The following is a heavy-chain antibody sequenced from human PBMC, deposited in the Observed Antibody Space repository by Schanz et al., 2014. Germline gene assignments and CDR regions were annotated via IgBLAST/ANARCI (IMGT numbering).Heavy chain of an antibody. CDR2: INPLSGAT. CDR1: GYTFTGYY. V-gene: IGHV1-2*02. D-gene: IGHD4-4*01. CDR3: ARRGPNCSNNACYHGWFDP. Sequence: QVLLVQSGAEVKQPGASVKVSCKASGYTFTGYYIHWVRQAPGQGFEWMGWINPLSGATDYAQTFQGRVSMTRDTSISTAYMEVTRLVSSDTAVYYCARRGPNCSNNACYHGWFDPWGQGTLVTVSS. J-gene: IGHJ5*02.